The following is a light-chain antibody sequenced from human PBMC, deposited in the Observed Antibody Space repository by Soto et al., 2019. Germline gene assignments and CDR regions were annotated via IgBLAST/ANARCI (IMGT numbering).Light chain of an antibody. CDR2: GAS. Sequence: EIVLTQSPATLSVSPGERATLSCRASESINSNLAWYQQKPGQPPRLLIYGASTRATGVPARFSGSGSGTEFTLTISSLQSEDFAVYYCQHYKNWPYTFGEGTKVDIK. CDR1: ESINSN. V-gene: IGKV3-15*01. J-gene: IGKJ2*01. CDR3: QHYKNWPYT.